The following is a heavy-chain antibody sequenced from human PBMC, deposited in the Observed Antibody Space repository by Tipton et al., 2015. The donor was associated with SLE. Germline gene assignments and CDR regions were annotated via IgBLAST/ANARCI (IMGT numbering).Heavy chain of an antibody. Sequence: QLVQSGAEVKKPGASVKVSCKASGYSFTGYYMHWVRQAPGQGLEWMGRINPNSVGTNYAQKFQGRVTMTRDTSISTAYMELSRLRSDDTAVYYCAREGYSSSWPLDYWGQGTLVTVSS. CDR3: AREGYSSSWPLDY. V-gene: IGHV1-2*06. CDR1: GYSFTGYY. J-gene: IGHJ4*02. CDR2: INPNSVGT. D-gene: IGHD6-13*01.